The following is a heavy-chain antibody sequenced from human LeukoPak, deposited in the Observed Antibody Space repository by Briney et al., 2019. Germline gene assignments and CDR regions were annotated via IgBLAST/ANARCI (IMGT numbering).Heavy chain of an antibody. CDR2: IRYDGNNK. V-gene: IGHV3-30*02. Sequence: GGSLRLSCAASGFTFSSYGMHWVRQAPGKGLEWVAFIRYDGNNKYYAASVKGRFTISRDNSKNTLYLQMNSLRGEDTAVYYCAKEYSGSFSYYFDYWGQGTLVTVSS. D-gene: IGHD1-26*01. CDR1: GFTFSSYG. CDR3: AKEYSGSFSYYFDY. J-gene: IGHJ4*02.